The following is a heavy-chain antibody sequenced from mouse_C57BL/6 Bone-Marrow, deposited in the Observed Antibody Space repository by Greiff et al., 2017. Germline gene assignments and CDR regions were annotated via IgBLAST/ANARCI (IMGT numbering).Heavy chain of an antibody. CDR3: TYYYGSSYWYFDV. CDR1: GFTFSSYA. V-gene: IGHV5-9-1*02. J-gene: IGHJ1*03. CDR2: ISSGGDYI. Sequence: EVKLVESGEGLVKPGGSLKLSCAASGFTFSSYAMSWVRQTPEKRLEWVAYISSGGDYIYYADTVKGRFTISRDNARHTLYLQMSSLKSEDTAMYYCTYYYGSSYWYFDVWGTGTTVTVSS. D-gene: IGHD1-1*01.